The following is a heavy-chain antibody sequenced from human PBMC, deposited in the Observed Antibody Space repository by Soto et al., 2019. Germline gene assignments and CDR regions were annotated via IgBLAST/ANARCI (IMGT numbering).Heavy chain of an antibody. V-gene: IGHV1-8*01. D-gene: IGHD2-15*01. Sequence: GASVKVSCKASGYTFTSYDINWVRQATGQGLEWMGWMNPNSGNTGYAQKFQGRVTMTRNTSISTAYMELSSLRSEDTAVYYCARDLGYCSGGSCARDYWGQGTLGTVSS. CDR1: GYTFTSYD. CDR2: MNPNSGNT. J-gene: IGHJ4*02. CDR3: ARDLGYCSGGSCARDY.